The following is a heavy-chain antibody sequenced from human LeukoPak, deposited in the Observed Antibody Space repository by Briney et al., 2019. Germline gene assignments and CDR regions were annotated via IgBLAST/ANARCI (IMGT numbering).Heavy chain of an antibody. Sequence: ASVKVSCKASGYTFTSYAMHWVRQAPGQRLEWMGWINAGNGNTKYSQKFQGRVTITRDTSASTAYMELSSLRSEDTAVYYCARGHPSGYYPLKNGMDVWGQGTTVTVSS. D-gene: IGHD3-22*01. CDR1: GYTFTSYA. CDR3: ARGHPSGYYPLKNGMDV. CDR2: INAGNGNT. J-gene: IGHJ6*02. V-gene: IGHV1-3*01.